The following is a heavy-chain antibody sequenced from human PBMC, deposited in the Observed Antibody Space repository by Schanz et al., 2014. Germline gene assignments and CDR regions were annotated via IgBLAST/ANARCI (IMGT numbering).Heavy chain of an antibody. CDR1: GFTFSNYW. CDR3: AKSDAFDI. Sequence: EVQLVESGGGLVKPGGSLRLSCAASGFTFSNYWMHWVRQAPGKGLVWVSRINGDGSRTAYADSVKGRFTISRDNAKNTLYLQMNSLRAEDTAVYYCAKSDAFDIWGQGTLXTVSS. V-gene: IGHV3-74*02. CDR2: INGDGSRT. J-gene: IGHJ3*02.